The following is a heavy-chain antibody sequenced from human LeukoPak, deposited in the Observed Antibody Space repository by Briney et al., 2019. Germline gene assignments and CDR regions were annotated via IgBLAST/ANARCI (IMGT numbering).Heavy chain of an antibody. J-gene: IGHJ4*02. V-gene: IGHV4-34*01. CDR3: ARARTGVVTYFDY. CDR2: INHSGST. D-gene: IGHD3-3*01. CDR1: GGSISGYY. Sequence: SETLSLTCAVYGGSISGYYWSWIRQPPGKGLEWIGEINHSGSTNYNPSLKSRVTISVDTSKNQFSLKLSSVTAADTAVYYCARARTGVVTYFDYWGQGTLVTVSS.